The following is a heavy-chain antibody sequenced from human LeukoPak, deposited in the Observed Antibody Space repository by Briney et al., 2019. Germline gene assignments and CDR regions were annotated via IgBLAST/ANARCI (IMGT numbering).Heavy chain of an antibody. CDR1: GFTFSIFW. D-gene: IGHD3-22*01. CDR3: ATSYDSSGNN. Sequence: GGSLRLSCAASGFTFSIFWMSWVRQAPGKGVEGGANIKQDGSAKYYVDSVKGRFTISRDNARNSLYLEMNNLRAEDTAIYYCATSYDSSGNNWGQGTLVTVSS. CDR2: IKQDGSAK. V-gene: IGHV3-7*01. J-gene: IGHJ4*02.